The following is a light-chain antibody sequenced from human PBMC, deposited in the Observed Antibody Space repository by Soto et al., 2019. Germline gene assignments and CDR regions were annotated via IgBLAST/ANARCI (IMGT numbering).Light chain of an antibody. CDR1: QSVGSN. CDR3: QEYNTWPWT. J-gene: IGKJ1*01. CDR2: AAS. Sequence: EIVLTQSPDTLSVSPGERATLSCRASQSVGSNLAWYQQKPGQAPRLLIFAASTRATGIPARFSGSGSGTEFTLTISSLQSEDFVVYYCQEYNTWPWTFGQGTKVEFK. V-gene: IGKV3D-15*01.